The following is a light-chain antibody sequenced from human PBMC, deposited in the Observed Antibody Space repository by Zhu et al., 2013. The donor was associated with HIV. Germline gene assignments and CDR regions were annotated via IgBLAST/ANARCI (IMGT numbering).Light chain of an antibody. CDR1: NIGTKS. CDR3: QVWDNINDHLVV. CDR2: DDS. J-gene: IGLJ2*01. Sequence: SYELTQPPSVSVAPGKTARITCGGNNIGTKSVHWYQQKPGQAPVLAIYDDSDRPSGIPERFSGSNSGNTATLTISRVEAGDEAEYYCQVWDNINDHLVVFGGGTKLTVL. V-gene: IGLV3-21*04.